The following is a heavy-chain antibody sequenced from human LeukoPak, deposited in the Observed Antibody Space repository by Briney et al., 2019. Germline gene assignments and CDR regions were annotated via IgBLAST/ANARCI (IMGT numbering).Heavy chain of an antibody. CDR2: INPSGGST. V-gene: IGHV1-46*01. Sequence: ASVKVSCKASGGTLRNFGISWVRQAPGQGLEWMGIINPSGGSTSYAQKFQGRVTMTRDTSTSTVYMELGSLRSEDTAVYYCARDLGVGAAEFYYYYYGMDVWGQGTTVTVSS. D-gene: IGHD1-26*01. CDR1: GGTLRNFG. CDR3: ARDLGVGAAEFYYYYYGMDV. J-gene: IGHJ6*02.